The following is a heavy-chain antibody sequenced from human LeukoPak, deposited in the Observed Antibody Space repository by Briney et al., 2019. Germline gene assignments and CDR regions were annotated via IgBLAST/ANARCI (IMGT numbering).Heavy chain of an antibody. V-gene: IGHV1-18*01. Sequence: ASVKVSCKASGYIFTTYSIFWVRQAPGQGLEWMGWINARYGNTNYAQKLQGRVTMTTDTSTSTAYMELRSLRSDDTAVYYCARGGTNYDILTGYYKKIGWFDPWGQGTLVTVSS. D-gene: IGHD3-9*01. CDR1: GYIFTTYS. J-gene: IGHJ5*02. CDR3: ARGGTNYDILTGYYKKIGWFDP. CDR2: INARYGNT.